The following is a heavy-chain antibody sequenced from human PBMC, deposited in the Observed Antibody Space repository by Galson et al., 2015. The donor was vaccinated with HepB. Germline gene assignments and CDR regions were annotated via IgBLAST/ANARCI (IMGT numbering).Heavy chain of an antibody. CDR1: GFSLSAYS. D-gene: IGHD3-9*01. CDR3: ARDARPRYGPLPGFHVFDY. J-gene: IGHJ4*02. Sequence: SLRLSCAVSGFSLSAYSMNWVRQAPGKGLEWVSYISSQSWTIYHADSVKGRFTISRDNAKNSLDLQMSSLRAEDTAVYYCARDARPRYGPLPGFHVFDYWGQGILVAVSS. CDR2: ISSQSWTI. V-gene: IGHV3-48*01.